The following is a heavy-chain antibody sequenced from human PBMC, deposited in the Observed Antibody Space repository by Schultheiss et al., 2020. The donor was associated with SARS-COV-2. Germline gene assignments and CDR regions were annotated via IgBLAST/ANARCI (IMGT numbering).Heavy chain of an antibody. CDR1: GGSISSYY. Sequence: SETLSLTCTVSGGSISSYYWSWIRQPPGKGLEWIGRIYTSGSTNYNPSLKSRVTISVDTSKNQFSLKLSSVTAADTAVYYCARVMQATITSGYYYYYYMDVWGKGTTVTVSS. V-gene: IGHV4-4*07. D-gene: IGHD5-12*01. J-gene: IGHJ6*03. CDR2: IYTSGST. CDR3: ARVMQATITSGYYYYYYMDV.